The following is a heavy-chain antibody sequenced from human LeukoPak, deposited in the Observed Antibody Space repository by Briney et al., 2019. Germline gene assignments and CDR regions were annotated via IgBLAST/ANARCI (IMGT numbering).Heavy chain of an antibody. J-gene: IGHJ4*02. D-gene: IGHD2-15*01. CDR2: IRPANSDT. CDR3: ARRYCSGTTCYNFDL. V-gene: IGHV5-51*01. Sequence: GESLKISCKGSGYTFTSHWIAWLRQMPGKGLEWMGIIRPANSDTRYSPSFEGQVTISADKSISTAYLQWSSLEASDTAMYYCARRYCSGTTCYNFDLCGQGTLVTVSS. CDR1: GYTFTSHW.